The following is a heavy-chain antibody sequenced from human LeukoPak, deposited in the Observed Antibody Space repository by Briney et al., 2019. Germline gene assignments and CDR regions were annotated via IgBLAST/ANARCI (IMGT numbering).Heavy chain of an antibody. D-gene: IGHD4/OR15-4a*01. J-gene: IGHJ6*03. CDR1: GFTFRSYA. V-gene: IGHV3-23*01. Sequence: GGSLRLSCAGSGFTFRSYAMNWVRQAPGKGLEWVSIISGSGTSTDYADSVKGRFTISRDNSKNTLYLQMNSLRAEDTAVYYCARGGAYYYYMDVWGKGTTVTVSS. CDR2: ISGSGTST. CDR3: ARGGAYYYYMDV.